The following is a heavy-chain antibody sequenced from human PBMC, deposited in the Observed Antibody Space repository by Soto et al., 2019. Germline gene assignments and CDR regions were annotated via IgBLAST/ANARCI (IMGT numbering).Heavy chain of an antibody. J-gene: IGHJ6*02. V-gene: IGHV4-34*01. CDR3: ARGDVRDSVVYYYYYGMDV. CDR2: INHSGST. D-gene: IGHD3-22*01. Sequence: PSETLSLTCAVYGGSFSGYYWSWIRQPPGKGLEWIGEINHSGSTNYNPSLKSRVTISVDTSKNQFSLKLSSVTAADTVVYYCARGDVRDSVVYYYYYGMDVWGQGTTVTVSS. CDR1: GGSFSGYY.